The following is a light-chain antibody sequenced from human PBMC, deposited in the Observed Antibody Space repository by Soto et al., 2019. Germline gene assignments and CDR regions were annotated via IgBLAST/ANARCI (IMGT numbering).Light chain of an antibody. Sequence: ELTQSPSVSVAPGQTARITCGGDNIGSRSVHWCQQKPGQAPVLVVHDDTGRPSGIPERFSGSTSENTATLTISRVEAGDEADYYCQVWDTTSDLPVFGTGTKATVL. CDR1: NIGSRS. CDR2: DDT. J-gene: IGLJ1*01. V-gene: IGLV3-21*02. CDR3: QVWDTTSDLPV.